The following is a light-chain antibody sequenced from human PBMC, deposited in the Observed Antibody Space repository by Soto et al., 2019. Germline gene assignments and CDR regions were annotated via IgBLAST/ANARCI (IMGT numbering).Light chain of an antibody. CDR1: SSDVGGYNY. CDR2: EVT. Sequence: QSALTQPASVSGSPGHSITIPRTGTSSDVGGYNYVSWYQQHPGKAPKLIIYEVTYRPSGVSNRFSGSKSGNTASLTISGLQGEDEADYYCSSYTNTFTYVFGSGTKVTVL. J-gene: IGLJ1*01. V-gene: IGLV2-14*01. CDR3: SSYTNTFTYV.